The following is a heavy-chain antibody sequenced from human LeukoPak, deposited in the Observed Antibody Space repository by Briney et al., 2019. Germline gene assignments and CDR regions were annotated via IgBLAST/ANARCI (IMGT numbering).Heavy chain of an antibody. CDR2: IYHSGST. CDR3: ARVIVVVPAARGLLDY. J-gene: IGHJ4*02. V-gene: IGHV4-38-2*02. Sequence: PSETLSLTCTVSGYSISSGYYWGWIRQPPGKGLEWIGSIYHSGSTYYNPSLKSRVTISVDTSKNQFSLKLSSVTAADTAVYYCARVIVVVPAARGLLDYWGQGTLVTVSS. D-gene: IGHD2-2*01. CDR1: GYSISSGYY.